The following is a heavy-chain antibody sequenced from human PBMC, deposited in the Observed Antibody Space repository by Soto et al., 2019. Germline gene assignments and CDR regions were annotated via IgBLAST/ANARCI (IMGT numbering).Heavy chain of an antibody. CDR2: VYHSGST. CDR1: GGSISTSNS. V-gene: IGHV4-4*02. Sequence: SETLSLTCAVSGGSISTSNSWNWVRQPPEKGLEWIGEVYHSGSTNYNPSLKSRVTISVDKSNNQFSLRLTSVTVADTAVYFCARFSTLGKDYGVDVWGQGTTVTVSS. J-gene: IGHJ6*02. CDR3: ARFSTLGKDYGVDV. D-gene: IGHD2-2*01.